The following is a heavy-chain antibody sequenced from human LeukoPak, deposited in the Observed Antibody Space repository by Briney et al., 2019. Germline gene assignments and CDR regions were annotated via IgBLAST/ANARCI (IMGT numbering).Heavy chain of an antibody. V-gene: IGHV3-23*01. CDR1: GFTFSSYA. D-gene: IGHD3-22*01. Sequence: GGSLRLSCAASGFTFSSYAMSWVRQAPGKGLEWVSAISGSGGSTYYADSVKGRLTISRDNSKNTLYLQMNSLRAEDTAVYYCAKDQGSYYDSSEIWGQGTLVTVSS. J-gene: IGHJ4*02. CDR2: ISGSGGST. CDR3: AKDQGSYYDSSEI.